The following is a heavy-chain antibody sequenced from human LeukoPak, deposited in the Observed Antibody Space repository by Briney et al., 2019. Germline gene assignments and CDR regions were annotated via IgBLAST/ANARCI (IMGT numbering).Heavy chain of an antibody. J-gene: IGHJ4*02. Sequence: GGSLRLSCAASGFTFSSYTMKWVRQAPGKGLEWVSSISSSSSYIYYADSVKGRFTISRDNAKNSLYLQMNSLRAEDTAVYYCARDSPNEGILWWSIDYWGQGTLVTVSS. CDR3: ARDSPNEGILWWSIDY. CDR2: ISSSSSYI. CDR1: GFTFSSYT. D-gene: IGHD2-21*01. V-gene: IGHV3-21*01.